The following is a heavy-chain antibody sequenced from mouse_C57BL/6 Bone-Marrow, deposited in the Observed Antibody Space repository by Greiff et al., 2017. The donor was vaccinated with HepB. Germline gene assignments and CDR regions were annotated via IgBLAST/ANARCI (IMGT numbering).Heavy chain of an antibody. D-gene: IGHD1-1*01. CDR1: GFTFSDYY. CDR3: ASPDYYGSSYDAMDY. V-gene: IGHV5-12*01. Sequence: EVKLVESGGGLVQPGGSLKLSCAASGFTFSDYYMYWVRQTPEKRLEWVAYISNGGGSTYYPDTVKGRFTISRDNAKNTLYLQMSRLKSEDTAMYYCASPDYYGSSYDAMDYWGQGTSVTVSS. J-gene: IGHJ4*01. CDR2: ISNGGGST.